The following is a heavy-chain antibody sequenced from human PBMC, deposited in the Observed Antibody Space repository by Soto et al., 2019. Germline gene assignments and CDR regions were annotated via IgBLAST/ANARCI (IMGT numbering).Heavy chain of an antibody. D-gene: IGHD2-21*02. CDR2: IYHSGST. Sequence: QLQLQESGSGLVKPSQTLSHTCAVSGGSISSGGYSWSWIRQPPGKGLEWIGYIYHSGSTYYNPSLKSRVTISVDRSKNQFSLKLSSVTAADTAVYYCARGVAVVVTAYFDYWGQGTLVTVSS. CDR1: GGSISSGGYS. J-gene: IGHJ4*02. V-gene: IGHV4-30-2*01. CDR3: ARGVAVVVTAYFDY.